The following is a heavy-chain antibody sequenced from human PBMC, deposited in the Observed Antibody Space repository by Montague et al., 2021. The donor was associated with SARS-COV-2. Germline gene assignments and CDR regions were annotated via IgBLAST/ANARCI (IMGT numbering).Heavy chain of an antibody. J-gene: IGHJ3*02. Sequence: SETLSLTCAVYGGSFSGYYWSWIRQPPGKGLEWIGEINHSGSINYNPSXXSRVTISVDTSKNQFSLRLSSVTAADTAVYYCARVPDYYDSSGYYFDAFGIWGQGTMVTVSS. D-gene: IGHD3-22*01. V-gene: IGHV4-34*01. CDR3: ARVPDYYDSSGYYFDAFGI. CDR1: GGSFSGYY. CDR2: INHSGSI.